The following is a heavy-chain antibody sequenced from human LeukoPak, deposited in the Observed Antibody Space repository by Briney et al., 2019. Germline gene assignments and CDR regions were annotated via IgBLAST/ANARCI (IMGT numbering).Heavy chain of an antibody. J-gene: IGHJ4*01. CDR2: IYSSGII. V-gene: IGHV4-4*07. CDR1: GGSISSYY. CDR3: ARDTGKSGYSDY. Sequence: SETLSLICTVSGGSISSYYWSWIRQHAGKAPEWIGRIYSSGIINYNPSLKSRVTMSLDNSKNQLSLKLSYVTAADTAVYYCARDTGKSGYSDYWGHGTLVTVSS. D-gene: IGHD3-3*01.